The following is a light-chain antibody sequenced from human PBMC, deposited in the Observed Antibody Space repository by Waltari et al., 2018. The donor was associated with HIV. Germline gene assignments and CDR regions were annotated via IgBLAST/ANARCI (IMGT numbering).Light chain of an antibody. J-gene: IGKJ2*01. CDR1: QSVGSD. Sequence: EIVMTQSPATLSVSPGERASPSGRASQSVGSDLAWYQPKPCQAPRLLLSGASTRATGIPARFSGSGSATEFTLTISSLQSEDFAVYYCQQYNNWPPYTFGQGTKLEIK. V-gene: IGKV3-15*01. CDR3: QQYNNWPPYT. CDR2: GAS.